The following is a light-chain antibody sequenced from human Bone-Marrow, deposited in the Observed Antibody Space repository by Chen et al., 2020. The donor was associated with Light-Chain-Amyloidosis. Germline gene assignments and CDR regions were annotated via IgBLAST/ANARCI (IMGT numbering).Light chain of an antibody. J-gene: IGLJ1*01. V-gene: IGLV2-14*01. CDR2: EVT. CDR3: SSYTITNTLV. CDR1: SSDVGGDNH. Sequence: QSALTQPASVSGSPGQSITISCTGTSSDVGGDNHVSWYQQHPDKAPKLMIYEVTNRPSCVPDRFSGSKSDTTASLTISGLQPEDEADYFCSSYTITNTLVFGSGTRVTVL.